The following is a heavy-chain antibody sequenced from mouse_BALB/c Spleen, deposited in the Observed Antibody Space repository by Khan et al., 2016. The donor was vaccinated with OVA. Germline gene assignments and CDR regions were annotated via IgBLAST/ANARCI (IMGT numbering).Heavy chain of an antibody. CDR2: TYPGNGDT. J-gene: IGHJ2*01. Sequence: VQLVESGADLARPGASVKLSCKTSGYTFTNYWMQWVKQRPGQGLEWIGTTYPGNGDTRYTQNFKGKATLTADKSSNTAYMQLSSLASEDSAVYYCARGGITTGYFDYWGLGTTLTVSS. V-gene: IGHV1-87*01. CDR3: ARGGITTGYFDY. CDR1: GYTFTNYW. D-gene: IGHD1-1*01.